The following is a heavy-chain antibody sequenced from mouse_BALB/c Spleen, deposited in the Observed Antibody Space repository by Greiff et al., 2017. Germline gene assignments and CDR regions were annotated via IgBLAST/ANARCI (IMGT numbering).Heavy chain of an antibody. CDR1: GFNIKDTY. D-gene: IGHD1-1*01. J-gene: IGHJ2*01. CDR3: ARSTVAHFDY. V-gene: IGHV14-3*02. CDR2: IDPANGNT. Sequence: LVESGAELVKPGASVKLSCTASGFNIKDTYMHWVKQRPEQGLEWIGRIDPANGNTKYDPKFQGKATITADTSSNTAYLQLSSLTSEDTAVYYCARSTVAHFDYWGQGTTRTVSS.